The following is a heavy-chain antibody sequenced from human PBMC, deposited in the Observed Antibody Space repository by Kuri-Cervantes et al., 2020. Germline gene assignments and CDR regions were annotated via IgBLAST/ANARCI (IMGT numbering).Heavy chain of an antibody. CDR1: GFTFSSYG. Sequence: KTLSLTCAASGFTFSSYGMHWVRQAPGKGLEWVAVIWYDGSNKYYADSVKGRFTISRDNSKNTQYLQMNSLRAEDTAVYYCARDRVGGESMYYYYGMDVWGQGTTVTVSS. J-gene: IGHJ6*02. CDR3: ARDRVGGESMYYYYGMDV. D-gene: IGHD3-16*01. V-gene: IGHV3-33*01. CDR2: IWYDGSNK.